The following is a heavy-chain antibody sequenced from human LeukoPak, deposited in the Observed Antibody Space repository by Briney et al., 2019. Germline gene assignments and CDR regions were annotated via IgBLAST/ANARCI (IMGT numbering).Heavy chain of an antibody. V-gene: IGHV1-69*05. J-gene: IGHJ4*02. D-gene: IGHD3-22*01. CDR2: IIPIFGTA. Sequence: SVKVSCKASGGTFSSYAISWVRQAPGQGLEWMGRIIPIFGTANYAQKFQGRVTITTDESTSTAYMELSSLRSEDTAVYYCARVGYYDSSGYPYFFDYWGQGTLVTVSS. CDR1: GGTFSSYA. CDR3: ARVGYYDSSGYPYFFDY.